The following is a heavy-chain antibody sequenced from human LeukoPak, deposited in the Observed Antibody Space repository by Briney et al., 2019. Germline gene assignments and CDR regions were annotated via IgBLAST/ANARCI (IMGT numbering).Heavy chain of an antibody. CDR2: IKQDGGEK. V-gene: IGHV3-7*05. J-gene: IGHJ4*02. CDR3: ARDTSVTHIFDY. Sequence: GGSLRLSCAASGFTFSSYAMSWVRQAPGKGLEWVANIKQDGGEKSYVDSVRGRFTISRDNAKNSLYLQMNSLRAEDTAVYYCARDTSVTHIFDYWGQGTLVTVSS. D-gene: IGHD4-17*01. CDR1: GFTFSSYA.